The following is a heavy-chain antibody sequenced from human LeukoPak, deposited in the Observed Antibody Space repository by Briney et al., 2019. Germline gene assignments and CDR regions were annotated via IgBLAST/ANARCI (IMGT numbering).Heavy chain of an antibody. CDR2: IYHSGST. Sequence: SETLSLTCAVSGYSISSGYYWGWIRQPPGKGLEWIGSIYHSGSTYYNPSLKSRVTISVDTSKNQVSLKLSSVTAADTAVYDCASLTLTGTTHYWGQGTLVPVSS. J-gene: IGHJ4*02. V-gene: IGHV4-38-2*01. D-gene: IGHD1-7*01. CDR1: GYSISSGYY. CDR3: ASLTLTGTTHY.